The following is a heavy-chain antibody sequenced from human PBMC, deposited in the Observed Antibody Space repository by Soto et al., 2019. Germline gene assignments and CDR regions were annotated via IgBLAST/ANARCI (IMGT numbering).Heavy chain of an antibody. CDR1: AFTFSSYC. V-gene: IGHV3-33*01. J-gene: IGHJ5*02. CDR2: IWYDGSNK. CDR3: ARERSHNWFDP. Sequence: GESLRLACRASAFTFSSYCMHWVGQAPGKGLEWVAVIWYDGSNKYYADSVKGRFTISRDNSKNTLYLQMNSLRAEDTAVYYCARERSHNWFDPWGQGTLVTVSS.